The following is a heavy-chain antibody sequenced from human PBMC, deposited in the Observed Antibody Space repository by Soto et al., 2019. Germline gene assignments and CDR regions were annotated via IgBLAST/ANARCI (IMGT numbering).Heavy chain of an antibody. J-gene: IGHJ5*02. D-gene: IGHD6-13*01. Sequence: EVQLVESGGGLVQPGASLRLSCAASGFTFSSYWIHWVRQAPGKGLVWVSRINSDGSRTNYADSVKGRFTVSRDNAKNTQYLQMNSLRAEDTAVYYCARVLTGSWNWFDPWGQGTLVTVSS. V-gene: IGHV3-74*01. CDR1: GFTFSSYW. CDR3: ARVLTGSWNWFDP. CDR2: INSDGSRT.